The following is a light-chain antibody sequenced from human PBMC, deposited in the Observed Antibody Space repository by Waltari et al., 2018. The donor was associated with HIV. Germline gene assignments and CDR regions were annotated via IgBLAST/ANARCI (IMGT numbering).Light chain of an antibody. J-gene: IGKJ1*01. Sequence: EIVMTQAPATVSVSPGERATRSCRASQRISNNLAWYQQKAVQAPSLLIYDASTRATGIPARFSGIGSGTEFTLTISGLQSEDFAVYYCHQYNSWQGTFGPVTEVDIK. CDR3: HQYNSWQGT. V-gene: IGKV3-15*01. CDR1: QRISNN. CDR2: DAS.